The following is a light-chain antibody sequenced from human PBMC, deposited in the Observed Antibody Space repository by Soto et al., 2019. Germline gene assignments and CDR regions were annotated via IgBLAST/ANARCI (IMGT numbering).Light chain of an antibody. V-gene: IGLV2-14*03. J-gene: IGLJ2*01. Sequence: QSALTQPASVSGSPGQSITISCTGTSSDVGGYDYVSWYQQHPGKAPKVMIYDVSNRPSGVSNRFSGSKSGITASLTISGLQTEDEADYYCSSYTSNSTRVFGGGTKLTVL. CDR3: SSYTSNSTRV. CDR2: DVS. CDR1: SSDVGGYDY.